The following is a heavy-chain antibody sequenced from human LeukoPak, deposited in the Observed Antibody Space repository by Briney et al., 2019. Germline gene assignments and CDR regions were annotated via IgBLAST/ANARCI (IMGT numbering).Heavy chain of an antibody. J-gene: IGHJ4*02. CDR2: IKQDGSEK. Sequence: GGSLRLSCAASGYRFSAYWMSWVRQAPGKGLEWVANIKQDGSEKYYGDSVKGRFTISRDNAKNSVYLQMNSLRAEDTAVYYCARDGLPFDSGGQGTLVTVPS. CDR1: GYRFSAYW. CDR3: ARDGLPFDS. V-gene: IGHV3-7*03. D-gene: IGHD3/OR15-3a*01.